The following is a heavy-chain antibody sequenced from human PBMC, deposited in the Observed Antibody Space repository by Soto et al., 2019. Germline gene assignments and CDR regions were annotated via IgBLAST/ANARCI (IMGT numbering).Heavy chain of an antibody. CDR3: AKGSYRTRGRCYNY. Sequence: GGSLRLSCSSSGFSLGGYAMSWVRQAPGKGLEWVSAISVSGAFIYYADSVKGRFTISRDTSKNTLYLPMNSLRGEDTAVYYCAKGSYRTRGRCYNYWGPGTLVTVSS. V-gene: IGHV3-23*01. CDR1: GFSLGGYA. J-gene: IGHJ4*02. D-gene: IGHD3-16*02. CDR2: ISVSGAFI.